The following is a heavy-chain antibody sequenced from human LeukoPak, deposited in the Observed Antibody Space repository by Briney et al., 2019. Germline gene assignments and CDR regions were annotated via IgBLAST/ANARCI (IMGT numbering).Heavy chain of an antibody. Sequence: SETLSLTCTVSGGSISSYYWSWIRQPPGKGLEWIGYIYYSGSTYYNPSLKSRVTISVDTSKNQFSLKLSSVTAADTAVYYCARHSSGWTFDYWGQGTLVTVSS. D-gene: IGHD6-19*01. CDR1: GGSISSYY. CDR3: ARHSSGWTFDY. V-gene: IGHV4-59*08. CDR2: IYYSGST. J-gene: IGHJ4*02.